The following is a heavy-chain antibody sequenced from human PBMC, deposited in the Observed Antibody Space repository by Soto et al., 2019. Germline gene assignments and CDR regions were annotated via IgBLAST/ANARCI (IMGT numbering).Heavy chain of an antibody. Sequence: GGSLRLSCAASGYPFDDYAMHWVRPAPGKGLEWVSGISWNSGSIGYADSVKGRFTISRDNAKNSLYLQMNSLRAEDTALYYCAKGSGGDYILDYYYGMDVWGQGTTVTVSS. CDR2: ISWNSGSI. J-gene: IGHJ6*02. V-gene: IGHV3-9*01. CDR3: AKGSGGDYILDYYYGMDV. CDR1: GYPFDDYA. D-gene: IGHD3-9*01.